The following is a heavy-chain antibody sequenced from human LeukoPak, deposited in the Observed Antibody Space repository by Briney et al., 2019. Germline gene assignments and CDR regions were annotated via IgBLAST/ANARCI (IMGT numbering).Heavy chain of an antibody. CDR1: GFSVSSTY. CDR2: IYTSGST. Sequence: PGGSLRLTCAASGFSVSSTYMSWVRQAPGKGLEWVSLIYTSGSTFYADSVMGRFTISRDNSKNTLYLQMNSLRAEDTAVYYCARDLLGKPGIAAAGFDYWGQGTLVTVSS. CDR3: ARDLLGKPGIAAAGFDY. J-gene: IGHJ4*02. V-gene: IGHV3-66*03. D-gene: IGHD6-13*01.